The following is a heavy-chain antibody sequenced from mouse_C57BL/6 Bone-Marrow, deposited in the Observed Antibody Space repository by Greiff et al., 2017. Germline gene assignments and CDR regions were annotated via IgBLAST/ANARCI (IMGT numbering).Heavy chain of an antibody. CDR1: GYTFTSYG. CDR3: ARRGIYDDSSDPSYWYFDV. J-gene: IGHJ1*03. CDR2: IYPRSGNT. V-gene: IGHV1-81*01. Sequence: QVQLQQSGAELARPGASVKLSCKASGYTFTSYGISWVKQRTGQGLEWIGEIYPRSGNTYYNEKFKGKGTLTADKSSSTAYMELRSLTSEDSAVYFCARRGIYDDSSDPSYWYFDVWGTGTTVTVSS. D-gene: IGHD1-1*01.